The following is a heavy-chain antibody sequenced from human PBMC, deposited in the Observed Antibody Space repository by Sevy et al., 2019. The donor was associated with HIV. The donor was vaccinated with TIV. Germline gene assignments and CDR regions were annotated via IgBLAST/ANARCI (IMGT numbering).Heavy chain of an antibody. V-gene: IGHV1-18*04. CDR1: GYTFTSYG. D-gene: IGHD2-21*01. CDR3: ASDSGELIVVVDRFDY. CDR2: ISAYNGNT. J-gene: IGHJ4*02. Sequence: ASVKVSCKASGYTFTSYGISWVRQAPGQGLEWMGWISAYNGNTNYAQKLQGRVTMTTDTSTSTDYMELRSLRSDETAVYDCASDSGELIVVVDRFDYWGQGTLVTVSS.